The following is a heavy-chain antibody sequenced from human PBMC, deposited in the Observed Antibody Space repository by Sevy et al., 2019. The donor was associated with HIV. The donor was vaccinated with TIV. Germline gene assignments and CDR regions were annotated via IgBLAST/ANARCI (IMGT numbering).Heavy chain of an antibody. V-gene: IGHV3-66*02. CDR1: GFRFSIYA. J-gene: IGHJ4*02. D-gene: IGHD6-19*01. CDR3: VSLFLSYRSGWSYFDY. Sequence: GGCLRLSCTTSGFRFSIYAMTWVRQAPGKGLEWVSVIFSSGSTYYADSAKGRFTISRDNSKNTVDLQMNSVRAEDTPVYYCVSLFLSYRSGWSYFDYWGQGTLVTVSS. CDR2: IFSSGST.